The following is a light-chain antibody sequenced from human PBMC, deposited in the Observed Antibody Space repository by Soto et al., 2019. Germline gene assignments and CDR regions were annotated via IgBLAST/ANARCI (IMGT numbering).Light chain of an antibody. V-gene: IGKV3-15*01. CDR2: GAS. J-gene: IGKJ5*01. CDR1: QSVSSN. CDR3: QQYNNWPPIT. Sequence: EIVKTQFPATLSVSPGERATLSCRASQSVSSNLVWYQQKPGRAPRLLIFGASTRATGIPARFTGSGSGTEFTLTISSLQSEDFAVYYCQQYNNWPPITFGQGTRLEIK.